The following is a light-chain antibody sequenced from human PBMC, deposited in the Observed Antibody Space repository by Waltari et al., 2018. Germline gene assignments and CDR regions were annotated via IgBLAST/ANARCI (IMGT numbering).Light chain of an antibody. CDR1: QGISSH. CDR2: GAS. Sequence: IQLTQSPSSLSASVGDRVTITCRASQGISSHLAWYQQKPGKAPKLLTYGASTLQSGVPSRFSDSGSGTDFTLTISSLQPEDFATYYCQQLNGYPLTFGGGTKVEI. CDR3: QQLNGYPLT. J-gene: IGKJ4*01. V-gene: IGKV1-9*01.